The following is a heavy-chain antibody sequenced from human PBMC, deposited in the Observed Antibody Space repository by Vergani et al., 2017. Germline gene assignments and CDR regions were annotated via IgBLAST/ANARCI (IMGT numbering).Heavy chain of an antibody. CDR2: ISYDGTQK. Sequence: QVHLVESGGGVVQPGRSLRLSCVVSGFTSSYYGMHCVRQAPGKGLEWVAVISYDGTQKYYADSVKGRFTSSRDNSKSTLYLQMNSLRTEDTAVYYCATKSCGTPGCQIGYFREWGQGTLVTVSS. V-gene: IGHV3-30*03. D-gene: IGHD1-1*01. J-gene: IGHJ1*01. CDR3: ATKSCGTPGCQIGYFRE. CDR1: GFTSSYYG.